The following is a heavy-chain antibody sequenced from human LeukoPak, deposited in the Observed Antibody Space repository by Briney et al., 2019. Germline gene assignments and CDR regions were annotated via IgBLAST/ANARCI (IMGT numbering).Heavy chain of an antibody. CDR2: ISSSSSYT. J-gene: IGHJ3*02. V-gene: IGHV3-21*01. D-gene: IGHD2-2*01. CDR3: ARDLVVVPAAMADDAFDI. CDR1: GFTFSSYS. Sequence: GGSLRLSCAASGFTFSSYSMNWVRQAPGKGLEWGSSISSSSSYTYYADSVKGRFTISRDNAKNSLYLQMNSLRAEDTAVYYCARDLVVVPAAMADDAFDIWGQGTMVTVSS.